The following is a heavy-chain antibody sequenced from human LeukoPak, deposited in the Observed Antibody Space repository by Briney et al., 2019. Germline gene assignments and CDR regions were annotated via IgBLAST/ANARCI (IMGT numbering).Heavy chain of an antibody. CDR3: AKDNYDSSGYYSN. CDR2: ISWDGGST. D-gene: IGHD3-22*01. CDR1: GFTFDDYT. J-gene: IGHJ4*02. V-gene: IGHV3-43*01. Sequence: GGSLRLSCAASGFTFDDYTMHWVRQAPGKGLEWVSLISWDGGSTYYADSVKGRFTISRDNSKNSLYLQMNSLRTEDTALYYCAKDNYDSSGYYSNWGQGTLVTVSS.